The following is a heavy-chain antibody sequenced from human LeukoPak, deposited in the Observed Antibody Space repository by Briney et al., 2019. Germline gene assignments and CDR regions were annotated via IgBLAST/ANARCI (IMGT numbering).Heavy chain of an antibody. D-gene: IGHD5-24*01. V-gene: IGHV3-74*01. CDR2: INSDGSST. Sequence: GGSLRLSCAASGFTFSSYWMHWVRQAPGKGLVWVSHINSDGSSTSYADSVKGRFTISRDNAKITLYLQMNSLRAEDTAVYYCATEMAAMVYWGQGTLVTVSS. J-gene: IGHJ4*02. CDR1: GFTFSSYW. CDR3: ATEMAAMVY.